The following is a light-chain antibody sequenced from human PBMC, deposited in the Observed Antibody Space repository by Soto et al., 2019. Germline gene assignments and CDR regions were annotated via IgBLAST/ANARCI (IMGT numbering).Light chain of an antibody. CDR3: QQYGSSLYT. CDR1: QSILYSSHNKNY. V-gene: IGKV4-1*01. J-gene: IGKJ2*01. CDR2: WAS. Sequence: DIVMTQSPDSLAVSLGERATINCKSSQSILYSSHNKNYLAWYQQKPGQPPKLLIYWASTRESGVPDRFSGSGSGTDFTLTISRLEPEDFAVYYCQQYGSSLYTFGQGTKLEIK.